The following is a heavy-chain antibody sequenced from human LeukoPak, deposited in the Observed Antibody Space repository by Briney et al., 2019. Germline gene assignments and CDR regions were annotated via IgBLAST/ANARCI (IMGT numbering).Heavy chain of an antibody. D-gene: IGHD2-15*01. J-gene: IGHJ6*02. CDR2: INPNSGGT. Sequence: ASVKVSCKASGYTFTGYYMHWVRQAPGQGLEWMGWINPNSGGTNYAQKFQGWVTMTRDTSISTAYMELSRLRSDDTAVYYCARDIWYRYCSGGSCSTSGNFDYYGMDVWGQGTTVTVSS. CDR1: GYTFTGYY. CDR3: ARDIWYRYCSGGSCSTSGNFDYYGMDV. V-gene: IGHV1-2*04.